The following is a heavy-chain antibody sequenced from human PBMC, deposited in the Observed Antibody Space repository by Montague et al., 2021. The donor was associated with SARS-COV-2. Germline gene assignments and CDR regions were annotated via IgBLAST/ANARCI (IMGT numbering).Heavy chain of an antibody. Sequence: SETLSLTCTVSGGSISSSSYYWGWTRQPPGKGLERIGSIFYSGSTDYNPSLKSRVTISVDTSKNQFSLKLSSVTAADTAVYYCASMVRAQVYYFDYWGQGTLVTVSS. J-gene: IGHJ4*02. CDR3: ASMVRAQVYYFDY. V-gene: IGHV4-39*01. CDR1: GGSISSSSYY. CDR2: IFYSGST. D-gene: IGHD3-10*01.